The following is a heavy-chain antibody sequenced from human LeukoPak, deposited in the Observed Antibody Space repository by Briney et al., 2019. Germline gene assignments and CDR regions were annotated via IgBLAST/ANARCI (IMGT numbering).Heavy chain of an antibody. Sequence: SETLSLTCTVSGGSISGYYWSWIRQPPGKGLEWIGYIYYSGGTNYNPSLKSRVTISVDTSKNQFSLKLSSVTAADTAVYYCARTDGSGSFLGYYFDYWGQGTLVTVSS. CDR1: GGSISGYY. CDR2: IYYSGGT. V-gene: IGHV4-59*01. CDR3: ARTDGSGSFLGYYFDY. J-gene: IGHJ4*02. D-gene: IGHD3-10*01.